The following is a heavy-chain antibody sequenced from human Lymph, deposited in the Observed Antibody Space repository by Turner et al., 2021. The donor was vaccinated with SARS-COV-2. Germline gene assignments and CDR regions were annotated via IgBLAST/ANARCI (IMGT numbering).Heavy chain of an antibody. CDR2: ISSSRSYI. Sequence: EVQLVESGGGLVKPGGSPRLSCAASGFTYSTYSMNWVHQAPGKGLEWISSISSSRSYIYYAESVKGRFTISRDDAKNSLYLQMNSLRAEDTAVYYCARDIPTTADYFDYWGQGTLVTVSS. D-gene: IGHD4-17*01. J-gene: IGHJ4*02. CDR3: ARDIPTTADYFDY. V-gene: IGHV3-21*01. CDR1: GFTYSTYS.